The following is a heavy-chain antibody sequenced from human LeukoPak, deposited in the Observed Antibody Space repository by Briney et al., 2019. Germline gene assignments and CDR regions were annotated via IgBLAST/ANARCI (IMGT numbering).Heavy chain of an antibody. CDR3: EGVGYRGLVDY. CDR1: GFALNSYI. Sequence: PGGSLRRSCEASGFALNSYIMSWVRQAPGKGLEWISQISISSSTIYYRDSVKGRFTISRDNAKNTLYLQMNSLRAKDTAVYYCEGVGYRGLVDYWGQGTLVTVSS. CDR2: ISISSSTI. J-gene: IGHJ4*02. V-gene: IGHV3-48*04. D-gene: IGHD2-8*01.